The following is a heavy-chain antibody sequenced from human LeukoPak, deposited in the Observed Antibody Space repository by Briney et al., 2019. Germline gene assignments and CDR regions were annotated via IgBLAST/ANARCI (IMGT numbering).Heavy chain of an antibody. J-gene: IGHJ4*02. Sequence: PSETLSLTCTVSGGSISSYYWSWIRQPPGEGLEWIGYIYYSGSTNYNPSLKSRVTISVDTSKNQFSLKLSSVTAADTAVYYCARVCREYYFDYWGQGTLVTVSS. CDR1: GGSISSYY. V-gene: IGHV4-59*01. CDR2: IYYSGST. CDR3: ARVCREYYFDY. D-gene: IGHD3-10*01.